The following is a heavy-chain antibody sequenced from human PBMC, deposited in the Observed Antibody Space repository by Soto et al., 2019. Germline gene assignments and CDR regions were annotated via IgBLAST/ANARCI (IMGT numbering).Heavy chain of an antibody. CDR3: VGALTYEVPYYYYGMDV. D-gene: IGHD3-16*01. CDR2: IKQGGNEK. Sequence: GGSLRLSCEASGFTFSTYLMSWVRQSPGKGLEWVANIKQGGNEKFYVDSVKGRFTISRDNAKKSLFLQMNSLRPEDTAVYYCVGALTYEVPYYYYGMDVWGQGTTVTVSS. CDR1: GFTFSTYL. J-gene: IGHJ6*02. V-gene: IGHV3-7*01.